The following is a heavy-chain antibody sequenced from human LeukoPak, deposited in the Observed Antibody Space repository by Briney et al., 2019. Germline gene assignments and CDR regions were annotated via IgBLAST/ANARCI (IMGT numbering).Heavy chain of an antibody. CDR1: GFTFSRYW. Sequence: QPGGSLRLSCAASGFTFSRYWMHWVRQAPGKGLVWVAHISSDGRITNYADSVKGRFAISRDNAKNTLYLQMNNLRAEDTAVYYCAKNKARFGEFAFDYWGQGTLVTVSS. J-gene: IGHJ4*02. D-gene: IGHD3-10*02. CDR3: AKNKARFGEFAFDY. CDR2: ISSDGRIT. V-gene: IGHV3-74*01.